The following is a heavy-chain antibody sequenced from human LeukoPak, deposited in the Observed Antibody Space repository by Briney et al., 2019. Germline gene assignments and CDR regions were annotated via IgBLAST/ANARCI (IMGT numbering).Heavy chain of an antibody. CDR2: ISGSGGST. D-gene: IGHD3-10*01. V-gene: IGHV3-23*01. CDR3: AKTRLRAANYFDY. CDR1: GFTFNTYF. Sequence: PGGSLRLSCAASGFTFNTYFLNWVRQAPGKGLEWVSAISGSGGSTYYADTVKGRFTISRDNSKNTLYLQMNSLRAEDTAVYYCAKTRLRAANYFDYWGQGTLVTVSS. J-gene: IGHJ4*02.